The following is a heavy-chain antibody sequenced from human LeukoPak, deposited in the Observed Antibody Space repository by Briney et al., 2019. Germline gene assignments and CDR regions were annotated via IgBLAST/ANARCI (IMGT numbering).Heavy chain of an antibody. CDR3: ARDYYEFFH. J-gene: IGHJ4*02. D-gene: IGHD3/OR15-3a*01. CDR1: GFTFSSYE. V-gene: IGHV3-21*01. CDR2: ISGNSRDI. Sequence: GGSLSLSCAASGFTFSSYEMNWVRQGPGKSLEWVASISGNSRDIYYADSLKGRVTISRDNAENTLYLHMNSLRAEDTAVYYCARDYYEFFHWGQGTLVTVSS.